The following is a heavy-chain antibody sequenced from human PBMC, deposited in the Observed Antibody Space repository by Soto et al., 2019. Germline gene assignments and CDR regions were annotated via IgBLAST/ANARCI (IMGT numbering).Heavy chain of an antibody. J-gene: IGHJ6*02. CDR2: INPNSGGT. V-gene: IGHV1-2*02. CDR1: GYTFTGYY. Sequence: ASVKVSGKASGYTFTGYYMHWVRQAPGQGLEWMGWINPNSGGTNYAQKFQGRVTMTRDTSISTAYMELSRLRSDDTAVYYCARGGGVTLFGVLIEERVYYYGMDVWGQGTTVTVSS. D-gene: IGHD3-3*01. CDR3: ARGGGVTLFGVLIEERVYYYGMDV.